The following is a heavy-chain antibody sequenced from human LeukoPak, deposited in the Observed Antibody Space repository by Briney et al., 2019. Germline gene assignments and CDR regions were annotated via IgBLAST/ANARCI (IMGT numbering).Heavy chain of an antibody. D-gene: IGHD5-18*01. J-gene: IGHJ4*02. Sequence: GGSLRLSCAASGFTFSSYAMSWVRQAPGKGLEWVSAISGSGGSTYYADSVKGRFTISRDNSKNTLYLQMNSLRAEDTAVYYCASPGYSYGHGFDYWGQGTLVTVSS. CDR1: GFTFSSYA. CDR3: ASPGYSYGHGFDY. V-gene: IGHV3-23*01. CDR2: ISGSGGST.